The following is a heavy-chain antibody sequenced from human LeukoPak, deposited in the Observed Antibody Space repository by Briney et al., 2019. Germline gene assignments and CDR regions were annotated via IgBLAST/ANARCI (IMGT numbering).Heavy chain of an antibody. Sequence: GGSLRLSCAASGFTFSSYSMNWVRQAPGKGLEWVSSISSSSSYIYYADSVKGRFTISRDNAKNSLYLQMNSLRAEDTAVYYCARSAGSSLDYRGYYYYMDVWGKGTTVTVSS. V-gene: IGHV3-21*01. J-gene: IGHJ6*03. D-gene: IGHD4-11*01. CDR2: ISSSSSYI. CDR3: ARSAGSSLDYRGYYYYMDV. CDR1: GFTFSSYS.